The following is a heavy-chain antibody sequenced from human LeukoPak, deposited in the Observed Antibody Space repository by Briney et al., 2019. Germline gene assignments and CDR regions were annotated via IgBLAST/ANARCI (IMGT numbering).Heavy chain of an antibody. D-gene: IGHD3-22*01. V-gene: IGHV3-66*01. CDR1: GFIVRRNY. CDR2: IYSGGST. Sequence: GGSLRLSCAASGFIVRRNYTSWVRQAPGKGLEWVSIIYSGGSTSYADSVKGRFTISRDISKNTLYLQMNSLRTEDTAVYYCARGGSYFDISGYYFYWGQGTLVTVSS. CDR3: ARGGSYFDISGYYFY. J-gene: IGHJ4*02.